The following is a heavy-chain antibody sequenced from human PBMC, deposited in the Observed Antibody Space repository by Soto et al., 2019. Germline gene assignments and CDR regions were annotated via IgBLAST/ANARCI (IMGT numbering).Heavy chain of an antibody. CDR2: ISRDGRTT. D-gene: IGHD2-8*02. Sequence: QVQLEESGGGVVQLGRSLRLSCAVSGFTVSSYGMHWVRQAPGKGLEWVAVISRDGRTTFYADSVKGRFTISKDNSRNTLSLEMNSLREDDMAVYYCTGEVASGYWGQGTLVTVSS. CDR3: TGEVASGY. CDR1: GFTVSSYG. J-gene: IGHJ4*02. V-gene: IGHV3-30*03.